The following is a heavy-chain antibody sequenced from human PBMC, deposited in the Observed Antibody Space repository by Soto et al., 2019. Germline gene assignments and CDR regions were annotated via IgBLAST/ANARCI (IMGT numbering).Heavy chain of an antibody. CDR3: AKSRYSDSSGDFYDF. Sequence: EVQLLESGGGLVQPGGSLRLSCAASGFTFSNYAMSWVRQAPGKGLEWVSGIGGRATSAYYADSVKGRFAISRDNSYNTLFLRPNSLRAEDTAVYYCAKSRYSDSSGDFYDFWGQGTLVSVSS. CDR2: IGGRATSA. J-gene: IGHJ4*02. V-gene: IGHV3-23*01. CDR1: GFTFSNYA. D-gene: IGHD3-22*01.